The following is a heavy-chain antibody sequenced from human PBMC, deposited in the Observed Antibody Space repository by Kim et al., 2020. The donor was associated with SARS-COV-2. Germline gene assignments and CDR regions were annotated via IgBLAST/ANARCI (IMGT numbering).Heavy chain of an antibody. V-gene: IGHV3-64D*06. D-gene: IGHD6-13*01. J-gene: IGHJ4*02. CDR3: VTVVAAAAGFDY. Sequence: YADSVKGRFTISRDNSKNTLYLQMSSLRAEDTAVYYCVTVVAAAAGFDYWGQGTLVTVSS.